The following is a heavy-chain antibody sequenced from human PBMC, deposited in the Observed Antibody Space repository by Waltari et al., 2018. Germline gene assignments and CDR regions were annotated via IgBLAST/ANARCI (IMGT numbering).Heavy chain of an antibody. CDR1: GGSISSSSYY. CDR2: IYYSGST. J-gene: IGHJ4*02. Sequence: QLQLQESGPGLVKPSETLSLTCTVSGGSISSSSYYWGWIRQPPGKGLEWIGSIYYSGSTYSNPSLKSRVIISVDTSKNQFSLKLSLVPAADTAVYYWARLIPTADYWGQGTLVTVSS. V-gene: IGHV4-39*01. CDR3: ARLIPTADY.